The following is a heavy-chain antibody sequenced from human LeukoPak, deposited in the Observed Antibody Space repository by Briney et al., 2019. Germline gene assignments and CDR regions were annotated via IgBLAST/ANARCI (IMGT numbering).Heavy chain of an antibody. CDR3: AHSNVVVPAAMPNFDY. Sequence: SGPTLVNPTQTLTLTCTFSGFSLSTSGVGVGWIRQPPGKALEWLALIYWNDDKRYSPSLKSRLTITKDISKNQVVLTMTNMDPVDTATYYCAHSNVVVPAAMPNFDYWGQGTLVTVSS. CDR1: GFSLSTSGVG. V-gene: IGHV2-5*01. CDR2: IYWNDDK. D-gene: IGHD2-2*01. J-gene: IGHJ4*02.